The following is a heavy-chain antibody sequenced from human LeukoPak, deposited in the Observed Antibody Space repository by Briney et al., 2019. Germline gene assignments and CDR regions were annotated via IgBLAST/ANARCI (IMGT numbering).Heavy chain of an antibody. D-gene: IGHD3-3*01. V-gene: IGHV4-34*01. Sequence: SETLSLTCAVYGASFSGYYWSWIRQPPGKGLEWIGEINHSGSTNYNPSLKSRVFISVDTSKSQFSLKLTSVTAADTAVYYCARGWRPGYFDYWGQGTLVTVSS. J-gene: IGHJ4*02. CDR3: ARGWRPGYFDY. CDR2: INHSGST. CDR1: GASFSGYY.